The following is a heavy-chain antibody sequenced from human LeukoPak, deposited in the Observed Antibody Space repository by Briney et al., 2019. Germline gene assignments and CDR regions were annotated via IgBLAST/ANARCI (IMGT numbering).Heavy chain of an antibody. V-gene: IGHV3-30*04. D-gene: IGHD3-10*01. CDR3: ATVPMVRGSGHYYGMDV. CDR1: GFTFSRRS. J-gene: IGHJ6*02. CDR2: ISFDGSNK. Sequence: GGSLSLSCAASGFTFSRRSMHWVRQSPGKRLEWVAVISFDGSNKYYADSVKGRFTISRDNSKNTLYLQMNSLRAEDTAVYYCATVPMVRGSGHYYGMDVWGQGTTVTVSS.